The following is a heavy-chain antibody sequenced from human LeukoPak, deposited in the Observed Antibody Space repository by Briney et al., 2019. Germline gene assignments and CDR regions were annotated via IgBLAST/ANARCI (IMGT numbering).Heavy chain of an antibody. CDR1: GGSFSGYY. D-gene: IGHD1-26*01. V-gene: IGHV4-30-4*08. Sequence: SETLSLTCAVYGGSFSGYYWSWIRQPPGKGLEWIGYIYYSGSTYYNPSLKSRVTISVGTSKNQFSLKLSSVTAADTAVYYCARGGSYTQEFHYWGQGTLVTGSS. CDR2: IYYSGST. J-gene: IGHJ4*02. CDR3: ARGGSYTQEFHY.